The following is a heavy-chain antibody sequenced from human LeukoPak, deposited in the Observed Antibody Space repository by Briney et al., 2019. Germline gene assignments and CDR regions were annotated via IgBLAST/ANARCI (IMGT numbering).Heavy chain of an antibody. CDR1: GFTFSSYE. D-gene: IGHD3-10*01. CDR2: ISSSGSTI. J-gene: IGHJ4*02. Sequence: PGGSLRLSCAASGFTFSSYEMNWVRQAPGKGLEWVSYISSSGSTIYYADSVKGRFTISRDNAKNSLYLQMNSLRAEDTAVYYCARVLWFGVPYFDYWGQGTLVTVSS. CDR3: ARVLWFGVPYFDY. V-gene: IGHV3-48*03.